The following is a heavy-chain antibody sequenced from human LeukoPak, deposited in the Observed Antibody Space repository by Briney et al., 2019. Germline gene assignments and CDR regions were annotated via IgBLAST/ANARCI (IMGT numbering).Heavy chain of an antibody. J-gene: IGHJ4*02. CDR3: AKSPGSWYDY. CDR1: GFTFSSYW. CDR2: ISGSGGST. V-gene: IGHV3-23*01. Sequence: PGGSLRLSCAASGFTFSSYWMHWVRQAPGKGLEWVSAISGSGGSTYYADSVKGRFTISRDNSKNTLYLQMNSLRAEDTAVYYCAKSPGSWYDYWGQGTLVTVSS. D-gene: IGHD6-13*01.